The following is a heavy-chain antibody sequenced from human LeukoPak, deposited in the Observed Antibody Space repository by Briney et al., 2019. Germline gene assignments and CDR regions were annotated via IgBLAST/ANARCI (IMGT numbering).Heavy chain of an antibody. V-gene: IGHV3-30*18. D-gene: IGHD3-3*01. Sequence: PGGSLRLSCAASGFTFSSYGMHWVRQAPGKGLEWVAVILYDGSNKYYADSVKGRFTISRDNSKNTPYLVMSSLRAEDTAVYYCAKGWGIPIFGVATNWGQGTLVTVSS. J-gene: IGHJ4*02. CDR1: GFTFSSYG. CDR3: AKGWGIPIFGVATN. CDR2: ILYDGSNK.